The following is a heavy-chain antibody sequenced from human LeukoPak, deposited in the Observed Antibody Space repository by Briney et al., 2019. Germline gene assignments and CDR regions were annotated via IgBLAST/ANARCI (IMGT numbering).Heavy chain of an antibody. CDR3: ATIDSSGLIDY. CDR1: GGTFSSYA. V-gene: IGHV1-69*04. CDR2: IIPILGIA. Sequence: ASVKVSCKASGGTFSSYAISWVRQAPGQGLEWMGRIIPILGIANYAQKFQGRVTITADESTSTAYMELSSLRSEDTAVYYCATIDSSGLIDYWGQGTLVTVSS. J-gene: IGHJ4*02. D-gene: IGHD3-22*01.